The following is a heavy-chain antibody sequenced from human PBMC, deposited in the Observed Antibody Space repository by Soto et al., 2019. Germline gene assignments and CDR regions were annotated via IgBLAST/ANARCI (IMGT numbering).Heavy chain of an antibody. D-gene: IGHD2-15*01. CDR1: GGSISSSSNY. V-gene: IGHV4-39*01. J-gene: IGHJ4*02. Sequence: PSETLSLTCTVSGGSISSSSNYWGWIRQPPGKGMEWIGYISYSGSTYYNPSLKSRLSLSVDTSKKQFSLKLSSVTAADTALYYCARLPYCSGGSCYWAYYFDYWGQGTLVTVSS. CDR2: ISYSGST. CDR3: ARLPYCSGGSCYWAYYFDY.